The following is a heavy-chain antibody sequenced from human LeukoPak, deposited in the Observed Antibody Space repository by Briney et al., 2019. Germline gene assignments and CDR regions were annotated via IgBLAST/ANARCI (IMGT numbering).Heavy chain of an antibody. V-gene: IGHV1-69*05. D-gene: IGHD3-22*01. Sequence: ASVKVSCKASGGTFSSYAISWVRQAPGQGLEWMGGIIPIFGTANYAQKFQGRVTITTDESTSTAYMELSSLRSEDTAVYYCARPAYYYDSSGYAFDIWGQGTMVNVSS. CDR3: ARPAYYYDSSGYAFDI. CDR2: IIPIFGTA. J-gene: IGHJ3*02. CDR1: GGTFSSYA.